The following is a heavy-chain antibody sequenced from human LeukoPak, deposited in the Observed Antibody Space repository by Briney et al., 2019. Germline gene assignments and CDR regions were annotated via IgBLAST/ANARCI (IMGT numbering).Heavy chain of an antibody. CDR1: GYTFTSYY. Sequence: ASVKVSCKASGYTFTSYYMHWVRQAPGQGLEWMGIINPSGGSTSYAQKFQGRVTMTRDTSTSTVYMELSGLRSEDTAVYYCAREERDIVVVPAATNDNWFDPWGQGTLVTVSS. CDR2: INPSGGST. CDR3: AREERDIVVVPAATNDNWFDP. V-gene: IGHV1-46*01. J-gene: IGHJ5*02. D-gene: IGHD2-2*01.